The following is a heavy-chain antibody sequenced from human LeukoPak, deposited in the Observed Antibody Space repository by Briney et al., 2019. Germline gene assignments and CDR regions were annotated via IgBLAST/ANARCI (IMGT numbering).Heavy chain of an antibody. V-gene: IGHV4-39*07. CDR2: IYYSGST. CDR1: GDSISSSSSY. Sequence: SETLSLTCTVSGDSISSSSSYWGWIRQPPGEGLEWIGSIYYSGSTYYNTSLKSRVTISVDTSKNQFSLKLSSVTAADTAVYYCARAVVAAAGKYYFDYWGQGTLVTVSS. J-gene: IGHJ4*02. CDR3: ARAVVAAAGKYYFDY. D-gene: IGHD6-13*01.